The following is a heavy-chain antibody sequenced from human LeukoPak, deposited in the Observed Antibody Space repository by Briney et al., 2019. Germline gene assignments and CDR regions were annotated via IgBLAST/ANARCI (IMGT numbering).Heavy chain of an antibody. V-gene: IGHV3-21*04. CDR2: ISSSSSYI. Sequence: AGGSLRLSCAASGFTFSSYSMNWVRQAPGKGLEWVSSISSSSSYIYYADSVKGRFTISRDNSKNTLYLQMNSLRAEDTAVYYCARVGRDGYNFGFGFAIDYWGQGTLVTVSS. CDR1: GFTFSSYS. CDR3: ARVGRDGYNFGFGFAIDY. J-gene: IGHJ4*02. D-gene: IGHD5-24*01.